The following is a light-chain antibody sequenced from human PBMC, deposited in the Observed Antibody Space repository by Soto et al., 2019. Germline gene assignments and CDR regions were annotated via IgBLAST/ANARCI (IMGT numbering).Light chain of an antibody. Sequence: QSVLTQPASVSGSPGQSITISCTGTSSDVGGYNHVSWYQQHPGKGPKLMIYEVSNRPSGVSNRFSGSKSGNTATLTISGLQAEDEAHYYCSSYTSTTTSVFGTGTKVTVL. CDR3: SSYTSTTTSV. CDR2: EVS. J-gene: IGLJ1*01. CDR1: SSDVGGYNH. V-gene: IGLV2-14*03.